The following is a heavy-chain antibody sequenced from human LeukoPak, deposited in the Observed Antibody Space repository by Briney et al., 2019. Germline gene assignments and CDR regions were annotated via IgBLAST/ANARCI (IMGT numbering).Heavy chain of an antibody. CDR2: ISVSGGNT. CDR3: VKDLGYCGGDCYSGFDY. V-gene: IGHV3-23*01. D-gene: IGHD2-21*02. Sequence: GGSLRLSCAASGVTFSSYVMNWVRQAPGRGLEWVSGISVSGGNTYYADSVEGRFTISSHSSKSMLYLQMNSLRAEDTAVYYCVKDLGYCGGDCYSGFDYWGQGTLVTVSP. CDR1: GVTFSSYV. J-gene: IGHJ4*02.